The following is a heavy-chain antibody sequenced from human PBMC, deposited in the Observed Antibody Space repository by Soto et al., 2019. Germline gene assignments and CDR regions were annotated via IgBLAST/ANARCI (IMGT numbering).Heavy chain of an antibody. J-gene: IGHJ5*02. CDR2: IYYSGST. CDR1: GGSISSGGYY. CDR3: ARQQLRGGWFDP. Sequence: QVQLQESGPGLVKPSQTLSLTCTVSGGSISSGGYYWSWIRQHPGKGLEWIGYIYYSGSTYYNPSLTSRVTISVDTSKNQFSLKLSSVTAADTAVYYCARQQLRGGWFDPWGQGTLVTVSS. D-gene: IGHD6-13*01. V-gene: IGHV4-31*03.